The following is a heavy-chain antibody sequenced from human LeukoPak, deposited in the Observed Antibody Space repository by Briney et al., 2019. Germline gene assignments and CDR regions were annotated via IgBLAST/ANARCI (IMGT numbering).Heavy chain of an antibody. Sequence: SETLSLTCIVSGDSVTNHYWSLIRQPPGKGLEWIGYIYYSGSINYNPSLRSRVTISVDTSRNQFSMKLNSVTAADTAVYYCAGSGGLANQGAVFDYWGQGALVTVSS. D-gene: IGHD3-10*01. V-gene: IGHV4-59*02. CDR2: IYYSGSI. CDR1: GDSVTNHY. CDR3: AGSGGLANQGAVFDY. J-gene: IGHJ4*02.